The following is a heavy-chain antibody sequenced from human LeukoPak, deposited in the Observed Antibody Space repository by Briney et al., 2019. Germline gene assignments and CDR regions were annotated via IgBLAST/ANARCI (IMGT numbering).Heavy chain of an antibody. CDR3: ARHDPHSRGYVNRFDP. CDR1: GYSFTSYW. J-gene: IGHJ5*02. Sequence: GESLKISCKGSGYSFTSYWIGWVRQMPVKGLEWMGITYPGDSDTRYSPSFQGQVSISADKSISTAYLQWSSLKASDTAMYYCARHDPHSRGYVNRFDPWGQGTLVTVSS. V-gene: IGHV5-51*01. CDR2: TYPGDSDT. D-gene: IGHD5-12*01.